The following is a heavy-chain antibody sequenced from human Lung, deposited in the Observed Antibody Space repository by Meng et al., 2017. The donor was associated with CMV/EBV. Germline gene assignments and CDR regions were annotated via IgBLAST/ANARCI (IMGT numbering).Heavy chain of an antibody. J-gene: IGHJ4*02. V-gene: IGHV4-4*02. CDR1: ATSISTSNW. CDR3: ARVTEYGGNCFDS. D-gene: IGHD4-23*01. CDR2: VYHSGYT. Sequence: GPLRLXCAVSATSISTSNWWSWVRQPPGKGLEWIGEVYHSGYTNYNPSLKSRVTMSVDRSKNQFSLKLSSVTAADTAVYYCARVTEYGGNCFDSWGQGTXVTVSS.